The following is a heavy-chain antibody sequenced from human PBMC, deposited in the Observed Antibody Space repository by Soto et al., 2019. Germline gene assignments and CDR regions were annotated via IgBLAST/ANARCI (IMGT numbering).Heavy chain of an antibody. J-gene: IGHJ5*02. CDR2: ISYTGST. Sequence: PSETLSLTCTVSGGSISNSDYSWGWVRQPPGRGLDCIGFISYTGSTHYSPSLKSRVTISVDTSKNQFSLTLSSVTAADTAIYYCARYRSFHEWFDPWGQGALVTVSS. CDR3: ARYRSFHEWFDP. V-gene: IGHV4-39*01. D-gene: IGHD3-16*02. CDR1: GGSISNSDYS.